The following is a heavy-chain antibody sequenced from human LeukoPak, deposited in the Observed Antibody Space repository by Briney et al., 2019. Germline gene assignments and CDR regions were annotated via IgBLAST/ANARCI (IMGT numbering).Heavy chain of an antibody. CDR3: ARLLRGGFDP. J-gene: IGHJ5*02. CDR1: GGSISSSSYY. Sequence: SETLSLTCTVSGGSISSSSYYWGWIRQPPGKGLEWIGSIYYSGSTYYNPSLKSRVTISVDTSKNQFSLKLSSVTAADTAVYYCARLLRGGFDPWGQGTLVTVSS. CDR2: IYYSGST. D-gene: IGHD3-10*01. V-gene: IGHV4-39*01.